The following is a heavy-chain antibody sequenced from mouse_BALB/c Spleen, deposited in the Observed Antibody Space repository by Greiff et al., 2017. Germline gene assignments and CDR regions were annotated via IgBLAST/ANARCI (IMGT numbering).Heavy chain of an antibody. D-gene: IGHD4-1*01. V-gene: IGHV1-54*01. CDR3: ARYLGAMDY. Sequence: QVQLQQSGAELVRPGTSVKVSCKASGYAFTNYLIEWVKQRPGQGLEWIGVINPGSGGTNYNEKFKGKATLTADKSSSTAYMQLSSLTSDDSAVYFCARYLGAMDYWGQGTSVTVSS. CDR2: INPGSGGT. J-gene: IGHJ4*01. CDR1: GYAFTNYL.